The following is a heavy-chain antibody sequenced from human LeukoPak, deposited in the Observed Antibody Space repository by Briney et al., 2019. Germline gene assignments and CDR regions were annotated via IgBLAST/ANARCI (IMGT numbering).Heavy chain of an antibody. CDR2: INHSGST. CDR3: ARFWYYYYMDV. J-gene: IGHJ6*03. D-gene: IGHD3-3*01. V-gene: IGHV4-34*01. Sequence: SETLSLTCAVYGGSFSGYYWSWIRQPPGKGLEWIGEINHSGSTNYNPSPKSRVTISVDTSKNQFSLKLSSVTAADTAVYHCARFWYYYYMDVWGKGTTVTVSS. CDR1: GGSFSGYY.